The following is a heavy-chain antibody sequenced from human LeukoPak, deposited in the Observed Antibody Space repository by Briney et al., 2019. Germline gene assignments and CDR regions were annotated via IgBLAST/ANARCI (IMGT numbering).Heavy chain of an antibody. J-gene: IGHJ4*02. CDR1: EFTFSSYS. CDR3: AKDAGYSGYDAFDY. V-gene: IGHV3-23*01. Sequence: GGSLRLSCAASEFTFSSYSMNWVRQAPGKGLEWVSSIGNSGHNTYYADSVKGRFTVSRDNSKNTLYLQMNSLRVEDTAVYYCAKDAGYSGYDAFDYWGQGTLVTVSS. CDR2: IGNSGHNT. D-gene: IGHD5-12*01.